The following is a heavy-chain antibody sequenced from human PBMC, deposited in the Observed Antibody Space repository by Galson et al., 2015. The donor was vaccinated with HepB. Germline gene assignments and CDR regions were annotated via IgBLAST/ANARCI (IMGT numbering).Heavy chain of an antibody. CDR3: ARDLRVGATPSFDY. D-gene: IGHD1-26*01. J-gene: IGHJ4*02. CDR2: IYYSGST. Sequence: SETLSLTCTVSGGSISSSSYYWGWMRQPPGKGLEWIASIYYSGSTYYNPSLKRRVTISIDTSKNQFSLKLSSVTAADTAVYYCARDLRVGATPSFDYWGQGTLVTVSS. CDR1: GGSISSSSYY. V-gene: IGHV4-39*07.